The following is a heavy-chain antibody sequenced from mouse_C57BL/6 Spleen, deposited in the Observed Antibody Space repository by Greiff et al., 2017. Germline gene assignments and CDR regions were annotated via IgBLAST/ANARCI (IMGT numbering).Heavy chain of an antibody. J-gene: IGHJ1*03. V-gene: IGHV1-52*01. CDR1: GYTFTSYW. Sequence: QVQLQQSGAELVRPGSSVKLSCKASGYTFTSYWMHWVKQRPIQGLEWIGNIDPSDSETHYNQKFKDKATLTVDKSSSTAYMQLSSLTSEDSAVYYCARAYSGYFDVWGTGTTVTVSS. CDR3: ARAYSGYFDV. CDR2: IDPSDSET.